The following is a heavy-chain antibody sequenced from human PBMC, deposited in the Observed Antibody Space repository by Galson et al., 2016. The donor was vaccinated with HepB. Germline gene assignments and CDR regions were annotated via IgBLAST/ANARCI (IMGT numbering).Heavy chain of an antibody. Sequence: SVKVSCKASGYTFTELCIHWVRQAPGKGLEWMGGFDPDNGETIYAQKFQGRVTVTEDTSTDTAYMELSSLRSEDTAVYYCATARYRITWNFSHYDGLDVWGHGTTVTVSS. CDR1: GYTFTELC. CDR3: ATARYRITWNFSHYDGLDV. CDR2: FDPDNGET. V-gene: IGHV1-24*01. J-gene: IGHJ6*02. D-gene: IGHD6-13*01.